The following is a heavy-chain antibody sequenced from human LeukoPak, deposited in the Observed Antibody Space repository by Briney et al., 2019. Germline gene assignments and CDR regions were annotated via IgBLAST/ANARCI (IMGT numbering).Heavy chain of an antibody. J-gene: IGHJ4*02. CDR3: AKDRGYCSSTSCPPVHFDY. V-gene: IGHV3-23*01. CDR2: ISGSGGST. CDR1: GFTFNSYA. Sequence: GGSPRLSCAASGFTFNSYAMSWVRQAPGKGLEWVSAISGSGGSTYYADSVKGRFTISRDNSKNTLYLQMNSLRAEDTAVYYCAKDRGYCSSTSCPPVHFDYWGQGTLVTVSS. D-gene: IGHD2-2*01.